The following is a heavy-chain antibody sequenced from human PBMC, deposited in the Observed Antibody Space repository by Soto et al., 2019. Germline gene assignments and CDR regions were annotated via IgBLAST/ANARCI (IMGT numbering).Heavy chain of an antibody. Sequence: SVKVSCKASGGTFSSYTISWVRQAPGQGLEWMGRIIPILGIANYAQKFQGRVTITRDTSASTAYMELSSLTSEDTALYYCARDLWLGESFRYYFDYWAQGTLVTVSS. J-gene: IGHJ4*01. CDR2: IIPILGIA. V-gene: IGHV1-69*04. CDR3: ARDLWLGESFRYYFDY. CDR1: GGTFSSYT. D-gene: IGHD3-10*01.